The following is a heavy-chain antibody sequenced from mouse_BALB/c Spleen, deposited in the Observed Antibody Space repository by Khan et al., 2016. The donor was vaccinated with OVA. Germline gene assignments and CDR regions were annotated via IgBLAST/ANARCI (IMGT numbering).Heavy chain of an antibody. CDR2: IDPANGNT. J-gene: IGHJ2*01. CDR3: ARWPRGY. V-gene: IGHV14-3*02. Sequence: EVQLQESGAELVKPGASVKLSCTASGFNIKDTYMHWVKQSPEQGLEWIGRIDPANGNTEYDPKFQAKATITTDTSSHTAYLQLSSLTSEDTAVYYCARWPRGYWGQGTTLTVAS. CDR1: GFNIKDTY.